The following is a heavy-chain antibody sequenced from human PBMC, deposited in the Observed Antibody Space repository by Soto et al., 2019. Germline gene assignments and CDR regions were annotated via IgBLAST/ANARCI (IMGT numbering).Heavy chain of an antibody. CDR3: SRGIKGGLDA. Sequence: QVQLAESGGGVVQPGRSLRLYCATSGFVSNEYDIHWVRQAPGKGLAWLASISYDGSNKYYADSVKGRFTISRDNSKNTLSLQINSLGAEDTAVYYCSRGIKGGLDAWGPGTLVTVSS. CDR1: GFVSNEYD. V-gene: IGHV3-30*03. D-gene: IGHD2-21*01. CDR2: ISYDGSNK. J-gene: IGHJ5*02.